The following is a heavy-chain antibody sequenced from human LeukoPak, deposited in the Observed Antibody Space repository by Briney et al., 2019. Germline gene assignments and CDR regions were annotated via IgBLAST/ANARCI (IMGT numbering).Heavy chain of an antibody. Sequence: PSGTLSLTCAVSGGSISSNNWWSWVRQPPGKGLEWIGEIYHSGSTNYNPSLKSRVTISVDTSKNQFSLKLSSVTAADTAVYYCAMRYDYVWGSYRYNVGGYFDYWGQGTLVTVSS. CDR2: IYHSGST. D-gene: IGHD3-16*02. J-gene: IGHJ4*02. V-gene: IGHV4-4*02. CDR3: AMRYDYVWGSYRYNVGGYFDY. CDR1: GGSISSNNW.